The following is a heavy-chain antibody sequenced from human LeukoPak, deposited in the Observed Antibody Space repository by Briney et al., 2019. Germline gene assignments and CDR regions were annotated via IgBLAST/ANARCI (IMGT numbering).Heavy chain of an antibody. V-gene: IGHV1-46*01. Sequence: ASVKVSCKASGYTFTSYYMHWVRQAPGQGLEWMGIINPSGGSTSYAQKFQGRVTMTRDMSMSTVYMELSSLRSEDTAVYYCARGVPYWAYSGYGFLDYWGQGTLVTVSS. J-gene: IGHJ4*02. CDR1: GYTFTSYY. CDR2: INPSGGST. CDR3: ARGVPYWAYSGYGFLDY. D-gene: IGHD5-12*01.